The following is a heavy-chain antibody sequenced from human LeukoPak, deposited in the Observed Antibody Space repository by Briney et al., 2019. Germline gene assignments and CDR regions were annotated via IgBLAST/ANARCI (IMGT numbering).Heavy chain of an antibody. CDR2: ISGSGGGT. D-gene: IGHD1-26*01. CDR1: GFTFSSYA. Sequence: PGGSLRLSCAGSGFTFSSYAMSWVRQAPEKGLEWVATISGSGGGTYYADSVRGRFTISRDDSEKSLYIQMYSLRAEETAVYYCAKDHGSHRNNYFAYWGQGNLVTVSS. V-gene: IGHV3-23*01. CDR3: AKDHGSHRNNYFAY. J-gene: IGHJ4*02.